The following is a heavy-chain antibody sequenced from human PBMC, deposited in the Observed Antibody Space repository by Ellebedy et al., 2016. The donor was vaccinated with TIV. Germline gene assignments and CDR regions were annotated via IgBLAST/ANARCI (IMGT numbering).Heavy chain of an antibody. CDR3: ARDGSYGDGGTPLEF. J-gene: IGHJ4*02. CDR2: VNHSGTT. Sequence: SETLSLXCTVSGGSISSSSHYWGWIRQSPGKGLEWIGDVNHSGTTDYNPSLESRVTLSVDTSKNQFSLKLSPVTAADTAVYYCARDGSYGDGGTPLEFWGRGTPVTVSS. CDR1: GGSISSSSHY. V-gene: IGHV4-39*07. D-gene: IGHD4-17*01.